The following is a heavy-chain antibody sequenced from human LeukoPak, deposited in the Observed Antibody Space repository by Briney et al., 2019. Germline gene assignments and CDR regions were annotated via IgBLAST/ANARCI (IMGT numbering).Heavy chain of an antibody. Sequence: PGGSLRLSCAACGFTFSSYAMNWVRQAPGMGLEWVSVITSSGGSTAYADSVRGRFTISRDNSKNTLYMQMNSLRAEDTAVYYCVTESTGTLDYWGQGILVTVSS. J-gene: IGHJ4*02. D-gene: IGHD3-9*01. CDR1: GFTFSSYA. CDR2: ITSSGGST. V-gene: IGHV3-23*01. CDR3: VTESTGTLDY.